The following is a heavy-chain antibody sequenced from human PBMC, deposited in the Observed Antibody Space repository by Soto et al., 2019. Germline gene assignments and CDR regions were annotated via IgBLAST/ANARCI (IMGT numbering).Heavy chain of an antibody. V-gene: IGHV3-33*03. Sequence: GGSLRLSCEASGFLFSNYGMHWVRQTPGKGLEWVAVIWYDGSNKCFADSVKGRFSISRDSSKNTLILQMNSLRFEDTAVYYCARGPGNFYYFDYWDQGVLVTVSS. D-gene: IGHD1-7*01. J-gene: IGHJ4*02. CDR1: GFLFSNYG. CDR3: ARGPGNFYYFDY. CDR2: IWYDGSNK.